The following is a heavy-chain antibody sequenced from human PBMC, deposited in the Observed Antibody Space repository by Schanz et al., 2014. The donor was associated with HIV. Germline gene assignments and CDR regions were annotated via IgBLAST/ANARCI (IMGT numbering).Heavy chain of an antibody. CDR1: GFTFSNYA. V-gene: IGHV3-23*04. CDR2: ISASGGAT. Sequence: VHLVESGGGSVQPGGSLTLTCAASGFTFSNYAMRWIRQAPGQGLEWVSGISASGGATYYADSVKGRFAISRDNSKNTLYLQMNSLRSDDTAVYYCAKDAYRSGWFYFDSWGQGTPVTVSS. D-gene: IGHD6-19*01. J-gene: IGHJ4*02. CDR3: AKDAYRSGWFYFDS.